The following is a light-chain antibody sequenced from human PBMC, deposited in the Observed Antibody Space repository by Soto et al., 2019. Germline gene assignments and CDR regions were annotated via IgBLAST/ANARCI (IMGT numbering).Light chain of an antibody. CDR2: GAS. Sequence: DIVLTQSPGTLSLSPGERATLSCRASQSVSNSYLAWYQQKPGQAPRLLIYGASSRATGIPDRFSGDGSGTDFTPTISGVEPEDFVVYYCQHYGTSPTWTFGQGTKVEVK. CDR3: QHYGTSPTWT. CDR1: QSVSNSY. V-gene: IGKV3-20*01. J-gene: IGKJ1*01.